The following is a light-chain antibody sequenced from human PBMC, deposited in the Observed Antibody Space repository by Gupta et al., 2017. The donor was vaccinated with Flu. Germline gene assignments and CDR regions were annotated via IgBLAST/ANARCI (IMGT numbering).Light chain of an antibody. Sequence: QSVLTQPPSASGTPGPTVTLPCSGSSSNIGSNTVAWYQQPPGTAPKLLIYGDNQRPSGVPYRFSGSKSGTSASLAISGLQAEDEVDYYCAASDDSLNGWVLGGGTKLTVL. CDR3: AASDDSLNGWV. CDR2: GDN. V-gene: IGLV1-44*01. CDR1: SSNIGSNT. J-gene: IGLJ3*02.